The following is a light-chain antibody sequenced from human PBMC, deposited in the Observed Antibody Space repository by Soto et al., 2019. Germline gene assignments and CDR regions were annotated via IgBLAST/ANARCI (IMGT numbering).Light chain of an antibody. V-gene: IGLV2-14*01. J-gene: IGLJ2*01. CDR2: EVN. CDR1: SSDVGGYNH. CDR3: SSYTSSTTPVV. Sequence: QSALTQPASVSGSPGQSITISCTGTSSDVGGYNHVSWYQQHPGKAPKLMIYEVNNRPSGVSNRFSGSKSGNTASLTISGLQAEDEADYYCSSYTSSTTPVVFGGGTKLTVL.